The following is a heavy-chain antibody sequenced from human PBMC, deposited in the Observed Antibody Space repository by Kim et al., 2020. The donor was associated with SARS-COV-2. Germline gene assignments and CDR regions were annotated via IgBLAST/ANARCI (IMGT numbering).Heavy chain of an antibody. J-gene: IGHJ2*01. D-gene: IGHD2-21*01. CDR1: GFTFSSYS. Sequence: GGSLRLSCAASGFTFSSYSMNWVRQAPGKGLEWVSSISSSSSYIYYADSVKGRFTISRDNAKNSLYLQMNSLRAEDTAVYYCARVCDCGGDWGFDLWGRGTLVTVSS. CDR3: ARVCDCGGDWGFDL. CDR2: ISSSSSYI. V-gene: IGHV3-21*01.